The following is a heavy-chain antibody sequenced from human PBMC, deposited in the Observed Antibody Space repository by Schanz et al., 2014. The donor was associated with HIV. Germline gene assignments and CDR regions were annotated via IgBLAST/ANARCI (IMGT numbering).Heavy chain of an antibody. CDR1: GFTFTNAW. Sequence: EVQLVESGGGLVKRGGSLRLSCAASGFTFTNAWMSWVRQAPGKGLEWVANMNRDGSEINYADSVRGRFTISRDNNQNSLFLQLDSLGVEDTAVYYCAAHCVIAVCGYRAFDYWGQGTLVTVAS. CDR3: AAHCVIAVCGYRAFDY. D-gene: IGHD5-18*01. CDR2: MNRDGSEI. J-gene: IGHJ4*02. V-gene: IGHV3-7*01.